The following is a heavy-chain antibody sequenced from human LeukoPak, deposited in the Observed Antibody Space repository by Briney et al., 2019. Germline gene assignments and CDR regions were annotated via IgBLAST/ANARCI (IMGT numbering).Heavy chain of an antibody. V-gene: IGHV4-31*03. J-gene: IGHJ4*02. CDR1: GGTISSGGYY. Sequence: SQTLSLTCTVSGGTISSGGYYWSWIRQHPGKGLEWFGYIYYSGSTYYNPSLKSRVTISVDTSKNQFSLKLSSVTAADTAVYYCARDNVVPAARGLQNWGQGTLVTVSS. D-gene: IGHD2-2*01. CDR3: ARDNVVPAARGLQN. CDR2: IYYSGST.